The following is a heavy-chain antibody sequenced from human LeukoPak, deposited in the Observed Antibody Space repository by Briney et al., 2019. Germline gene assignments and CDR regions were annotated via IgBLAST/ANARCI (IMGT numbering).Heavy chain of an antibody. J-gene: IGHJ4*02. V-gene: IGHV3-73*01. CDR2: IRSKANSYAT. D-gene: IGHD3-3*01. Sequence: GGSLRLSCAASGFTFSGSAMHWVRQASGKGLEWVGRIRSKANSYATAYAASVKGRFTISRDDSKNTAYLQMNSLKTEDTAVYYCTYAFWSGYYTRNFDYWGQGTLVTVSS. CDR1: GFTFSGSA. CDR3: TYAFWSGYYTRNFDY.